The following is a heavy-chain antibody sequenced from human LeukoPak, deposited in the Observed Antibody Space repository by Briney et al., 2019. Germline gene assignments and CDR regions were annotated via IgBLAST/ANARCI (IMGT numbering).Heavy chain of an antibody. CDR3: ARDPSVGDSSGSDY. J-gene: IGHJ4*02. CDR1: GYTFTGYY. D-gene: IGHD3-22*01. CDR2: INPNSGGT. V-gene: IGHV1-2*02. Sequence: ASVKVSCKASGYTFTGYYMHWVRQAPGQGLEWMGWINPNSGGTNYAQKFQGRVTMTRDTSISTAYMELSRLRSDDTAVYYCARDPSVGDSSGSDYWGQGTLVTVSS.